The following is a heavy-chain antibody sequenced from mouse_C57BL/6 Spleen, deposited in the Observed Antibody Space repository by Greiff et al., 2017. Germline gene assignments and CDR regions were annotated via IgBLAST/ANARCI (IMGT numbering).Heavy chain of an antibody. Sequence: EVQLVESGGGLVQPEGSLKLSCAASGFTFNTYAMNWVRQAPGKGVEWVARIRSKSNNYATYYAESVKDRFTISRDDSESMLYLQMNNLKNEGTARYGCERRGAYYAMDYWGQGTSVTVSS. V-gene: IGHV10-1*01. CDR1: GFTFNTYA. CDR3: ERRGAYYAMDY. J-gene: IGHJ4*01. CDR2: IRSKSNNYAT.